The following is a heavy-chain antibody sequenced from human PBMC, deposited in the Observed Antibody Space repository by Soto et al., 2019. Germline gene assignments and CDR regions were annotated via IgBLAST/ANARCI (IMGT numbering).Heavy chain of an antibody. Sequence: GGSLRLSCTASGFTFGDYAMSWFRQAPGKGLEWVGFIRSKAYGGTTEYAASVKGRFTISRDDSKSIAYLQMNSLKTEDTAVYYCTRVLGPPPQDIVVVVAADYWGQGTLVTVSS. J-gene: IGHJ4*02. V-gene: IGHV3-49*03. D-gene: IGHD2-15*01. CDR3: TRVLGPPPQDIVVVVAADY. CDR1: GFTFGDYA. CDR2: IRSKAYGGTT.